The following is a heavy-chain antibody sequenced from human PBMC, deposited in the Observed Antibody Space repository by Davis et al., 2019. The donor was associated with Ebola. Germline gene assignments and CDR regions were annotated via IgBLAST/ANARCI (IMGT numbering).Heavy chain of an antibody. V-gene: IGHV3-48*03. D-gene: IGHD3-10*01. CDR2: ISSSGSTI. CDR3: ARGEITYYYGSGIDY. Sequence: GESLKISCAASGFTFSSYEMNWVRQAPGKELEWVSYISSSGSTIYYADSVKGRFTISRDNAKNSLYLQMNSLRAEDTAVYYCARGEITYYYGSGIDYWGQGTLVTVSS. J-gene: IGHJ4*02. CDR1: GFTFSSYE.